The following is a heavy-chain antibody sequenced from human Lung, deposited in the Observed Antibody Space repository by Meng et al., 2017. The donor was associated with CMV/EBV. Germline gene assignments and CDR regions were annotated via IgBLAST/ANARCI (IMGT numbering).Heavy chain of an antibody. CDR2: ITSDGSST. CDR3: AREYRLKYDSSGFDF. J-gene: IGHJ4*02. Sequence: SGFTFNTYWMHWVRQAPGKGLVWVSRITSDGSSTTYADSVKGRFTISRDNAKNTLYLQMNSLGAEDTAVYYCAREYRLKYDSSGFDFRGQGTLVTVSS. D-gene: IGHD3-22*01. V-gene: IGHV3-74*01. CDR1: GFTFNTYW.